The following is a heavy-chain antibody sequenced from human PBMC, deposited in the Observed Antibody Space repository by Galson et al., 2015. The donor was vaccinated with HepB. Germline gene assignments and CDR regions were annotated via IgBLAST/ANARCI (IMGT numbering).Heavy chain of an antibody. CDR1: GFTSRDLA. D-gene: IGHD3-10*01. V-gene: IGHV3-9*02. CDR2: IYWNGARV. Sequence: SLRFSCAASGFTSRDLAMHWVRQPPGKGLEWVGGIYWNGARVDYADSVKGRFTISRDNAKNSLYLQMNSLRPEDTALYYCGRDQRPGGLGFWGQGTLVTVSS. J-gene: IGHJ4*02. CDR3: GRDQRPGGLGF.